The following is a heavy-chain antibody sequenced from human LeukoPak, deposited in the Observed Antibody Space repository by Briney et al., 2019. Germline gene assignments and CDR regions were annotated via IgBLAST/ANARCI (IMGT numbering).Heavy chain of an antibody. D-gene: IGHD1-1*01. Sequence: GGSLRLSCAASGFTFSSYAMSWVRQAPGKGLEWVSAISGSGGSTYYADSVKGRFTISRDNSKNTLYLQMNSLRAEDTAVYYCARTVGITGNYFDYWGQGTLVTVSS. CDR2: ISGSGGST. CDR3: ARTVGITGNYFDY. V-gene: IGHV3-23*01. CDR1: GFTFSSYA. J-gene: IGHJ4*02.